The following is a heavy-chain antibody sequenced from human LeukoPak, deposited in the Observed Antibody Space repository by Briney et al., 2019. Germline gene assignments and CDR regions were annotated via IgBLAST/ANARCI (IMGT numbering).Heavy chain of an antibody. CDR2: IEKDGSEK. Sequence: PGGSLRLSCAGTGLFFSDVWMNRFRQAPGKGLEWVANIEKDGSEKNYVDSVKGRFTISRDNAKNSLHLEMNSLRGEDTAVYYCAAGYGWLTDFWGQGTLVTVSS. D-gene: IGHD2-8*02. V-gene: IGHV3-7*01. J-gene: IGHJ4*02. CDR1: GLFFSDVW. CDR3: AAGYGWLTDF.